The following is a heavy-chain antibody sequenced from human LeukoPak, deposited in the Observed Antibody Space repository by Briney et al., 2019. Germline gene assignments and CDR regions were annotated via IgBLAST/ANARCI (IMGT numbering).Heavy chain of an antibody. J-gene: IGHJ4*02. D-gene: IGHD1-26*01. CDR3: ARDGSSGSYLAY. CDR1: GYTFTSYA. V-gene: IGHV1-3*03. Sequence: ASVKVSCKASGYTFTSYAMHWVRQAPGQRLEWMGWINAGNGNTKYSQEFQGRVTITRDTSASTAYMELSSLRSEDMAVYYCARDGSSGSYLAYWGQGTLVTVSS. CDR2: INAGNGNT.